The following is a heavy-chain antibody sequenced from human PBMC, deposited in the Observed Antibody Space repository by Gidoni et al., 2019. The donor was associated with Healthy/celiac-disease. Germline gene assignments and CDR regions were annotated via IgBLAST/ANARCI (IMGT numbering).Heavy chain of an antibody. Sequence: EVQLVESGGGLVQPGGSLRLSCAASGFTFSSYSMNWVRQAPGKGLEWVSYISSSSSTIYYADSVKGRFTISRDNAKNSLYLQMNSLRAEDTAVYYCARPLGDYVPHDAFDIWGQGTMVTVSS. V-gene: IGHV3-48*01. CDR3: ARPLGDYVPHDAFDI. D-gene: IGHD4-17*01. CDR1: GFTFSSYS. CDR2: ISSSSSTI. J-gene: IGHJ3*02.